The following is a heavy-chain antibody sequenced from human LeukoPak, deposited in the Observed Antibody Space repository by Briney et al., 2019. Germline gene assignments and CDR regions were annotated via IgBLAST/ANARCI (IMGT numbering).Heavy chain of an antibody. J-gene: IGHJ4*02. CDR2: IKPDESEK. Sequence: GGSLRLSCAASGFTFSNYWMTWVRQAPGKGLEWVANIKPDESEKYYVGSVKGRFTISRDNAKNSLYLQMNSLRAEDTAVYYCARSLGIVVVSIDYWGQGTLVTVSS. CDR1: GFTFSNYW. CDR3: ARSLGIVVVSIDY. D-gene: IGHD3-22*01. V-gene: IGHV3-7*03.